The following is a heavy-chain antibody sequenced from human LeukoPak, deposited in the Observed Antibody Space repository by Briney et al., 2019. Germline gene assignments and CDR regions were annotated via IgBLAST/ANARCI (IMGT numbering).Heavy chain of an antibody. CDR3: AIYSKQWLVRRVFDY. Sequence: ASVKVSCKASGYTFTSYCMHWVRQAPGQGLEWMGIINPNGGSTTYAQKFQGRVTMTRETSTSTVYMELSSLRSEDTAVYYCAIYSKQWLVRRVFDYWGQGTLVTVSS. V-gene: IGHV1-46*01. D-gene: IGHD6-19*01. CDR2: INPNGGST. J-gene: IGHJ4*02. CDR1: GYTFTSYC.